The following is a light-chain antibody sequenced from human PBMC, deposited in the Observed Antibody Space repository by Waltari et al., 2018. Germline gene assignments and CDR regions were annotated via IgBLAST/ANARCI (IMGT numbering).Light chain of an antibody. CDR2: RNN. V-gene: IGLV1-47*01. Sequence: QSVLTQPPSASGTPGQRVTISCSGSSSNIGSNYVYWYQQLPGTAPKLLIYRNNQRPSGVPVRVSGSKSGTSAALTISGLRSEDEADYYCAAWDDSLSGSVVFGGGTKLTVL. CDR3: AAWDDSLSGSVV. J-gene: IGLJ2*01. CDR1: SSNIGSNY.